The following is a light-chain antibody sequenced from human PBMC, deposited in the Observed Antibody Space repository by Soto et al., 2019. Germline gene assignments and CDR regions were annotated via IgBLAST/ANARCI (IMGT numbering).Light chain of an antibody. Sequence: QSALTQPPSASGSPGQSVTISCTGTSSDVGGYNYVSWYQQHPGKAPKFMIYEVSKRPSGVPDRFSGSKSGNTASLTVSGLQAEDEADYYCSSYAGSHTVLFGGGTKLTVL. CDR3: SSYAGSHTVL. CDR2: EVS. J-gene: IGLJ2*01. CDR1: SSDVGGYNY. V-gene: IGLV2-8*01.